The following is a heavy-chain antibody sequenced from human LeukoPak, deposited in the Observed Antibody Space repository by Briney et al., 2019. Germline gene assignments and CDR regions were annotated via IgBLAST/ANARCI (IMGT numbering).Heavy chain of an antibody. D-gene: IGHD2-2*01. CDR3: ATVHSSYCSSTSCSEDGPYYMDV. CDR1: GYTLTELS. Sequence: ASVKVSCKVSGYTLTELSMHWVRQAPGKGLEWMGGFDPEDGETIYAQKFQGRVTMTEDTSTDTAYMELSGLRSEDTAVYYCATVHSSYCSSTSCSEDGPYYMDVWGKGTTVTVSS. CDR2: FDPEDGET. V-gene: IGHV1-24*01. J-gene: IGHJ6*03.